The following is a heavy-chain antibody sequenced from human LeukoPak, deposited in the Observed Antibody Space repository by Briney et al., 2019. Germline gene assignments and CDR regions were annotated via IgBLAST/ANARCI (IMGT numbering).Heavy chain of an antibody. D-gene: IGHD6-19*01. Sequence: ASVKVSCKASGYTFSTYGITWVRQAPGQGLEWMGWISAYNGNTNYAQKFQGRVTMTTDTSASTAYMELRSLRSDDTAVYYCARAGTTSSPTPDYWGQGTLVTVSS. CDR3: ARAGTTSSPTPDY. V-gene: IGHV1-18*01. J-gene: IGHJ4*02. CDR1: GYTFSTYG. CDR2: ISAYNGNT.